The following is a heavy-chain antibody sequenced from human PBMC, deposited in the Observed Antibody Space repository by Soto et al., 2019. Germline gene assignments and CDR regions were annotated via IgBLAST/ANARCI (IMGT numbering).Heavy chain of an antibody. Sequence: PSQTLSLTCAISGDSVSSNSAAWNWIRQSPSRGLEWLGRTYYRSKWYNDYAVSVKSRITINPDTSKNQFSLQLNSVTPEDTAVYYCASGPIAARPIWFDPWGQGTLVTLSS. CDR1: GDSVSSNSAA. J-gene: IGHJ5*02. CDR3: ASGPIAARPIWFDP. D-gene: IGHD6-6*01. V-gene: IGHV6-1*01. CDR2: TYYRSKWYN.